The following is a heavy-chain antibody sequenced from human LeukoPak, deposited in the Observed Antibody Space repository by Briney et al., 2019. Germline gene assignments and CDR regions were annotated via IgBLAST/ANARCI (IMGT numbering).Heavy chain of an antibody. CDR2: VSHSGGST. CDR1: GFTFGNHA. V-gene: IGHV3-23*01. J-gene: IGHJ4*02. D-gene: IGHD6-13*01. Sequence: GGSLRLSCAASGFTFGNHAMSWVRQSPGKWLEWVSAVSHSGGSTYYADSVKGRFTISRDNSKDTLYLQMHSLRAEDTALYYCAKEDSSPYYFDFWGQGVLVTVSS. CDR3: AKEDSSPYYFDF.